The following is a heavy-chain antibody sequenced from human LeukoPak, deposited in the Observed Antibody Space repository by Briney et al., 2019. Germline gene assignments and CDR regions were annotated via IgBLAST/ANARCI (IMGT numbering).Heavy chain of an antibody. CDR3: ARHLQLERPYYYYGMDL. CDR2: IKQDGSEK. J-gene: IGHJ6*04. Sequence: GGSLRLSCAASGFTFSRYWMSWVRQAPGKGLEWVANIKQDGSEKYYVDSVKGRFTISRDNAKNSLYLQMNSLRAEDTAVYYCARHLQLERPYYYYGMDLWGKGTTVTVSS. D-gene: IGHD1-1*01. V-gene: IGHV3-7*03. CDR1: GFTFSRYW.